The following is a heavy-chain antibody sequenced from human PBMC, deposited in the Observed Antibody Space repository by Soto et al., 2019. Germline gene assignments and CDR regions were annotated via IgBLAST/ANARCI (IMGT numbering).Heavy chain of an antibody. J-gene: IGHJ4*02. CDR3: ARGMTTVTTIDY. CDR1: GGSISSGGYS. V-gene: IGHV4-30-2*01. Sequence: QLQLQESGSGLVKPSQTLSLTCAVSGGSISSGGYSWSWIRQPPGKGLEWIGYIYHSGSTYYNPSRXSXLTISVDRSKNQFSLKLSSVTAADTAVYYGARGMTTVTTIDYWGQGTLVTVSS. D-gene: IGHD4-4*01. CDR2: IYHSGST.